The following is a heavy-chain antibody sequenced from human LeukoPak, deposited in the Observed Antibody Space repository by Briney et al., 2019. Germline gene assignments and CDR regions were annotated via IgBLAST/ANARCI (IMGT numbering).Heavy chain of an antibody. D-gene: IGHD3-22*01. J-gene: IGHJ4*02. CDR3: ARDQYYYDSSGYRLFDY. Sequence: GGSLRLSCTVSGFTLSSYEMSWIRQAPGKGLEWVSSIDYSGGSSYYADSVKGRFTISRDDSKNTLYLQLNSLRVEDTAVYYCARDQYYYDSSGYRLFDYWGQGTLVTVSS. CDR2: IDYSGGSS. V-gene: IGHV3-23*01. CDR1: GFTLSSYE.